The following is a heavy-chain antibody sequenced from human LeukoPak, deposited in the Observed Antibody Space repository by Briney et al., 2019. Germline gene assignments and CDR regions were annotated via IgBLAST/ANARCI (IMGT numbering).Heavy chain of an antibody. V-gene: IGHV3-9*01. J-gene: IGHJ4*01. CDR1: GYSFGEYA. CDR3: AKDRYCTSSSCPIDY. Sequence: PGGSLRLSCAGSGYSFGEYAMHWVRQAPGKGLEWVSGINWKSDKIGYADSVKGRFTISRDNSKNSLYLQMNSLRVEDTALYYCAKDRYCTSSSCPIDYWGQGTMVTVSS. CDR2: INWKSDKI. D-gene: IGHD2-2*01.